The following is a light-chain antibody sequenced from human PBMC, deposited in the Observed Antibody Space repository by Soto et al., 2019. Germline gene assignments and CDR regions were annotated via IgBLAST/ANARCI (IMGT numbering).Light chain of an antibody. CDR1: QDISNY. CDR2: DAS. Sequence: DIQMTQSPSSLSASVGDRVTITCQASQDISNYLNWYQQKPGKAPKFLIYDASNLETGVPSRFSGSGSGTDFTFTISTLQPEGIATYYCQQYDNLPLSFGPGTKVEI. CDR3: QQYDNLPLS. V-gene: IGKV1-33*01. J-gene: IGKJ3*01.